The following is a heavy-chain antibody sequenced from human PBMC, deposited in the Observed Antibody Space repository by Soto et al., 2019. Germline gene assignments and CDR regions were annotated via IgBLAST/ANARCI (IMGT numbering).Heavy chain of an antibody. CDR2: IYYSGST. CDR3: ASADDYVGNYYYYMDV. D-gene: IGHD4-17*01. J-gene: IGHJ6*03. Sequence: SETLSLTCTVSGGSISSYYWSWIRQPPGKGLEWIGYIYYSGSTNYNPSLKSRVTISVDTSKNQFSLKLSSVTAADTAVYYCASADDYVGNYYYYMDVWGKGTKVTVSS. V-gene: IGHV4-59*01. CDR1: GGSISSYY.